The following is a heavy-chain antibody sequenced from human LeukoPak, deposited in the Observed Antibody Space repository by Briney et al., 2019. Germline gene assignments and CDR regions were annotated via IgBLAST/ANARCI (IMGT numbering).Heavy chain of an antibody. J-gene: IGHJ4*02. CDR3: AKESVVRYFDWLYSGEFDY. Sequence: GGSLRLSCAASGFTFSSYWMSWVRQAPGKGLEWVANIKQDGSEKYYVDSVKGRFTISRDNSKNTLYLQMNSLRAEDTAVYYCAKESVVRYFDWLYSGEFDYWGQGTLVTVSS. D-gene: IGHD3-9*01. V-gene: IGHV3-7*03. CDR2: IKQDGSEK. CDR1: GFTFSSYW.